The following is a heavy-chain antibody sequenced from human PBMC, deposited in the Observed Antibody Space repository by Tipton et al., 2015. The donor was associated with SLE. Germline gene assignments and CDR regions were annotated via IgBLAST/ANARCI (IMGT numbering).Heavy chain of an antibody. Sequence: GLVKPSETLSLTCSVSGGSISTYYWAWIRQPPGNGLEWNGYIYYSGSTNYNPPLKSRVTTSVDTSKNQFSLRLGSVTAADTAVYYCARVDDYYSSGYSAYYMDVWGTGTTVTVSS. D-gene: IGHD3-22*01. V-gene: IGHV4-59*01. J-gene: IGHJ6*03. CDR3: ARVDDYYSSGYSAYYMDV. CDR2: IYYSGST. CDR1: GGSISTYY.